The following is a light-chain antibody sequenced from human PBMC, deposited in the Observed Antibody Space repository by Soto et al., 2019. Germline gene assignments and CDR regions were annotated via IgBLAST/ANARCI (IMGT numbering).Light chain of an antibody. CDR3: SSYTSSSTLV. V-gene: IGLV2-14*01. Sequence: QSALAQPASVSGSPGQSITISCTGTSSDVDGYNYVSWYQQHPGKAPKPMIYEVSNRPSGVSNRFSGSKSGNTASLTISGLQAEDEADYYCSSYTSSSTLVFGTGTKVTVL. J-gene: IGLJ1*01. CDR2: EVS. CDR1: SSDVDGYNY.